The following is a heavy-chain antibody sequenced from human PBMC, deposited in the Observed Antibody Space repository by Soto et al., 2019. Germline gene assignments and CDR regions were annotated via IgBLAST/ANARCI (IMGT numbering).Heavy chain of an antibody. V-gene: IGHV1-69*13. CDR1: GGSFGSYG. CDR2: IIPIFGTA. J-gene: IGHJ5*02. D-gene: IGHD3-22*01. CDR3: ARDLVGYYDSSGYYPNWFDP. Sequence: GASVKVSCKASGGSFGSYGITWVRQAPGQGLEWMGGIIPIFGTANYAQKFQGRVTITADESTSTAYMELSSLRSEDTAVYYCARDLVGYYDSSGYYPNWFDPWGQGTLVTVSS.